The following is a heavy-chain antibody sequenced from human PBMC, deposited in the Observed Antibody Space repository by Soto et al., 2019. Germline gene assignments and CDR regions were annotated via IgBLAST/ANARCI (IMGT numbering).Heavy chain of an antibody. CDR1: GFTFSSYG. J-gene: IGHJ4*02. Sequence: QVQLVESGGGVVQPGRSLRLSCAASGFTFSSYGMHWVRQAPGKGLEWVAVIWYDGSNKYYADSVKVRFTISRDNSKNTLYLQMNSLRAEDTAVYYCARGGARDYSKSLRFNWGQGTLVTVSS. V-gene: IGHV3-33*01. CDR2: IWYDGSNK. CDR3: ARGGARDYSKSLRFN. D-gene: IGHD4-4*01.